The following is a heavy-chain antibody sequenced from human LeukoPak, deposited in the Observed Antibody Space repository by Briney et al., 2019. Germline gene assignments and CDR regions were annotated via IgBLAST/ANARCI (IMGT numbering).Heavy chain of an antibody. D-gene: IGHD1-26*01. CDR2: IWYGGSNK. CDR1: GFTFSSYG. V-gene: IGHV3-33*06. J-gene: IGHJ3*02. Sequence: PGRSLRLSCAASGFTFSSYGMHWVRQAPGKGLEWVAVIWYGGSNKYYADSVKGRFTISRDNSKNTLYLQMNSLRAEDTAVYYCAKDIVGALGGDAFDIWGQGTMVTVSS. CDR3: AKDIVGALGGDAFDI.